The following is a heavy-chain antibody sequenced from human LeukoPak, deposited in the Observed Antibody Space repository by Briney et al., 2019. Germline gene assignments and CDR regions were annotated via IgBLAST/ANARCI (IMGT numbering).Heavy chain of an antibody. CDR2: ISGSGGNT. Sequence: GGSLRLSCAASGFTFSTYGMNWVRQAPGKGLEWVSVISGSGGNTYYADSVKGRFTISRGNSKNTLYLQMNSLRAEDTAVYYCAKEYSVRNQFDHWGQGTLVAVSS. J-gene: IGHJ4*02. V-gene: IGHV3-23*01. D-gene: IGHD1-14*01. CDR3: AKEYSVRNQFDH. CDR1: GFTFSTYG.